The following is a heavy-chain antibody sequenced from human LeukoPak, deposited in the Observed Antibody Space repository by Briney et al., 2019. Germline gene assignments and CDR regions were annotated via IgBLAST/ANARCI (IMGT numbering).Heavy chain of an antibody. Sequence: SETLSLTCAVYGGSFSGYYWSWIRQPPGKGLEWIGEINHSGSTNYNPSLKSRVTISVDTSKNQFSLKLSSVTAADTAVYYCATSSSRLKPHDYWGQGTLVTVSS. J-gene: IGHJ4*02. CDR2: INHSGST. V-gene: IGHV4-34*01. CDR3: ATSSSRLKPHDY. CDR1: GGSFSGYY. D-gene: IGHD6-13*01.